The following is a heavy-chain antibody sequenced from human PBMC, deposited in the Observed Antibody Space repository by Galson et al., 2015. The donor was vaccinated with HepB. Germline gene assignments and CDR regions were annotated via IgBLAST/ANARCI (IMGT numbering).Heavy chain of an antibody. CDR1: GFTVSSNY. D-gene: IGHD6-19*01. V-gene: IGHV3-53*04. Sequence: SLRLSCAASGFTVSSNYMSWVRQAPGKGLEWVSVIYSGGSTYYADSVKGRFTISRHNSKNTLYLQMNSLRAEDTAVYYCAREAVAGSFGRGPRGDYWGQGTLVTVSS. J-gene: IGHJ4*02. CDR3: AREAVAGSFGRGPRGDY. CDR2: IYSGGST.